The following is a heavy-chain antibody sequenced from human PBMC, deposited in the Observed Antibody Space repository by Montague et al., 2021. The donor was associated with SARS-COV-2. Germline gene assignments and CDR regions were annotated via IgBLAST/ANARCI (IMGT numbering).Heavy chain of an antibody. CDR3: ARIPVGSKYYFDF. V-gene: IGHV6-1*01. CDR1: GDSVCIKIAT. J-gene: IGHJ4*02. D-gene: IGHD2-2*01. CDR2: SYYRLKWYN. Sequence: CAISGDSVCIKIATRRWIRQSPSRRLEWPGRSYYRLKWYNDYAESVKSRITIDPDTSKHQFSLHLNSVTPEDTAVYYCARIPVGSKYYFDFWGQGTLVTVSS.